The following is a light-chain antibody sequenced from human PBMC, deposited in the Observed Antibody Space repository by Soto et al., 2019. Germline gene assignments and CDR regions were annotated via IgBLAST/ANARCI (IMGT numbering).Light chain of an antibody. V-gene: IGKV1-9*01. CDR2: IAS. J-gene: IGKJ4*01. Sequence: DIQMTQSLSSLSASVGDRVTITCRASQGISNYLARYQQKPGKAPKLLIYIASTLQGGVPSRFSGSGSGTDFSLTISSLQPEDVATYYCQYLNSFPLTFGGGTKVDIK. CDR3: QYLNSFPLT. CDR1: QGISNY.